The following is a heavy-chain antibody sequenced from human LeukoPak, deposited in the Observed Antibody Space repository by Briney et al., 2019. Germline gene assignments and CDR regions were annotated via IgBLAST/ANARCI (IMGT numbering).Heavy chain of an antibody. CDR3: ARVGYSYGRNYFDY. CDR1: GYTFTSYG. V-gene: IGHV1-18*01. D-gene: IGHD5-18*01. Sequence: ASVKVSCKASGYTFTSYGISWVRQAPGQGLEWMGWISAYNGNTNYAQKLQGRVTMTTDTSTSTAYMELRSLRSDDAAVYYCARVGYSYGRNYFDYWGQGTLVTVSS. J-gene: IGHJ4*02. CDR2: ISAYNGNT.